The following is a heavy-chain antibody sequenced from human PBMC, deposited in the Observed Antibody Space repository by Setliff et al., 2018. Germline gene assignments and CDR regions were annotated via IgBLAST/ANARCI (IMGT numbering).Heavy chain of an antibody. Sequence: SVKVSCKASGFTFNSFALQWVRQARGQRLEWVGWIVVGSGSTNYAQKFQGRVTITTDESTSTAYMELSSLRSEDTAVYYCARAGLLWFGDQTYYYYGMDVWGQGTTVTVSS. D-gene: IGHD3-10*01. CDR1: GFTFNSFA. CDR3: ARAGLLWFGDQTYYYYGMDV. CDR2: IVVGSGST. J-gene: IGHJ6*02. V-gene: IGHV1-58*01.